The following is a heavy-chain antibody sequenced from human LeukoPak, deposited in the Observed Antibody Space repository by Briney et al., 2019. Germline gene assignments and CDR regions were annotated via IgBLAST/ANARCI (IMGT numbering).Heavy chain of an antibody. CDR2: IDPSGGST. CDR3: APSSGWNPFDY. D-gene: IGHD6-19*01. J-gene: IGHJ4*02. V-gene: IGHV1-46*01. CDR1: GYTFTSYY. Sequence: GASVKVSCKASGYTFTSYYMHWVRQAPGQGLEWMGIIDPSGGSTSYAQKFQGRVTMTRDTSISTAYMELSRLRSDDTAVYYCAPSSGWNPFDYWGQGTLVTVSS.